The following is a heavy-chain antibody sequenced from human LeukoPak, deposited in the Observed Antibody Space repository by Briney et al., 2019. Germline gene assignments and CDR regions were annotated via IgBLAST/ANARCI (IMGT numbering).Heavy chain of an antibody. J-gene: IGHJ4*02. CDR1: GFTVSSNY. CDR2: IYSGGST. V-gene: IGHV3-66*01. Sequence: GGSLRLSCAASGFTVSSNYMSWVRQAPGKGLEWVSFIYSGGSTYYADSVKGRFTISRDNSKNTLYLQMNSLKAEDTAVYYCARGYCSGGSCYFDYWGQGTLSPSPQ. D-gene: IGHD2-15*01. CDR3: ARGYCSGGSCYFDY.